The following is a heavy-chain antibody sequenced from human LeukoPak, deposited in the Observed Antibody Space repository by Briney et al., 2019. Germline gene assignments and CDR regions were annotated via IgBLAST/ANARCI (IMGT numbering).Heavy chain of an antibody. Sequence: SETLSLTCTVSGYSLSSGYYWGWIRQPPGKGLEWIGSIYHSGSTYYNPSLKSRVTISVDTSKNQFSLQLNSVTPEDTAVYYCAREESGYSSGWYPLYYYYYYMDVRGKGTTVTVSS. CDR2: IYHSGST. CDR3: AREESGYSSGWYPLYYYYYYMDV. CDR1: GYSLSSGYY. V-gene: IGHV4-38-2*02. D-gene: IGHD6-19*01. J-gene: IGHJ6*03.